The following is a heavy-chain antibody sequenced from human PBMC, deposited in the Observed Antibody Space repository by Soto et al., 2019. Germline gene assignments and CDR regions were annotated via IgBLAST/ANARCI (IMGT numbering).Heavy chain of an antibody. CDR1: GFTFSSYA. CDR3: ARDLSYDFWSGYSSDYGMDV. CDR2: ISYDGSNK. V-gene: IGHV3-30-3*01. J-gene: IGHJ6*02. Sequence: SLRLSCAASGFTFSSYAMHWVRQAPGKGLEWVAVISYDGSNKYYADSVKGRFTISRDNSKNTLYLQMNSLRAEDTAVYYCARDLSYDFWSGYSSDYGMDVWGQGTTVTVSS. D-gene: IGHD3-3*01.